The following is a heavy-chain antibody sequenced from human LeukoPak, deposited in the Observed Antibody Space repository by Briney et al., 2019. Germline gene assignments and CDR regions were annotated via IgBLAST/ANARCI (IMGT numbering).Heavy chain of an antibody. J-gene: IGHJ5*02. CDR1: GYSFTSYW. CDR2: IYPGDSDT. V-gene: IGHV5-51*01. D-gene: IGHD3/OR15-3a*01. Sequence: GESLKISCKGSGYSFTSYWIGWVRQMPGKGLEWMGIIYPGDSDTRYSPSFQGQVTISADKSISTAYLQWSSLKASDTAMYYCAVGGGTPIWTNLQSGFDPWGQGTLVTVSS. CDR3: AVGGGTPIWTNLQSGFDP.